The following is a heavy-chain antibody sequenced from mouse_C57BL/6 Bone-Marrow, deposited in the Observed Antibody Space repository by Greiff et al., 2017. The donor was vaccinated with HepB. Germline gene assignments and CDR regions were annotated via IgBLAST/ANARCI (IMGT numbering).Heavy chain of an antibody. V-gene: IGHV5-17*01. Sequence: EVKVVESGGGLVKPGGSLKLSCAASGFTFSDYGMHWVRQAPEKGLEWVAYISSGSSTIYYADTVKGRFTISRDNAKNTLFLPMTSLRSENTAMYYCASYYDYAHPPYAMDYWGQGTSVTVSS. J-gene: IGHJ4*01. D-gene: IGHD2-4*01. CDR1: GFTFSDYG. CDR2: ISSGSSTI. CDR3: ASYYDYAHPPYAMDY.